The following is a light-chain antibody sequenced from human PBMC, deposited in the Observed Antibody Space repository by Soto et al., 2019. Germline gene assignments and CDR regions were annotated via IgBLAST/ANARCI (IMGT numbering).Light chain of an antibody. CDR2: DTS. CDR3: LLSYSGARPHV. CDR1: TGAVTSTHY. Sequence: QSAVTQEPSLTVSPGGTVTLTCGSSTGAVTSTHYPYWFQQKPGQAPRTLIYDTSNKYSCTPARFSGSLLGGKAALTLSGAQPEDEAEYYCLLSYSGARPHVFGSGTQLTVL. J-gene: IGLJ7*01. V-gene: IGLV7-46*01.